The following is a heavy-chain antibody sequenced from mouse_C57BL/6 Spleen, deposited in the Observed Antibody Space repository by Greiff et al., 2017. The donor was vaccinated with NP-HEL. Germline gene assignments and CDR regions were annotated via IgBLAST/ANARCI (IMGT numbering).Heavy chain of an antibody. Sequence: QVQLQQPGTDLVKPGASVKLSCKASGYTFTSYWMHWVKQRPGQGLEWIGNINPSNGGTNYNEKFKSKATLTVDKSSSTAYMQRSSLTSEDSAVYYCARLGGTLTVYYAMDYWGQGTSVTVSS. CDR1: GYTFTSYW. D-gene: IGHD2-14*01. CDR3: ARLGGTLTVYYAMDY. V-gene: IGHV1-53*01. CDR2: INPSNGGT. J-gene: IGHJ4*01.